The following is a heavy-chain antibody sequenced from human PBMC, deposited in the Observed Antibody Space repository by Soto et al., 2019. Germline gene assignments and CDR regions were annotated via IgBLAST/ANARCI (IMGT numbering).Heavy chain of an antibody. Sequence: GSLRLSCAASGFTFSTYAMSWVRQAPGKGLEWVSAISGSGGSTYYADSVKGRFTISRDNSKNTLYLQMNSLRAEDTAVYYCAKDPKYYYGSGSYYKTDYWGQGTLVTVSS. CDR2: ISGSGGST. J-gene: IGHJ4*02. CDR3: AKDPKYYYGSGSYYKTDY. CDR1: GFTFSTYA. V-gene: IGHV3-23*01. D-gene: IGHD3-10*01.